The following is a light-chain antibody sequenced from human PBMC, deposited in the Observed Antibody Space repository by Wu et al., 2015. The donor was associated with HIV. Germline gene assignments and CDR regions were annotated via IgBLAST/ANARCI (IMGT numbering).Light chain of an antibody. J-gene: IGKJ4*01. CDR1: QSVASF. CDR2: AAS. CDR3: QQFDWSPPVT. V-gene: IGKV3-11*01. Sequence: EIVLTQFPATLSLSPGERVTLSCRASQSVASFLAWYQQKPGQAPRLLIYAASNRATGIPDRFSGSGSGTDFTLTISRLEPEDFAVYYCQQFDWSPPVTFGGGPRWR.